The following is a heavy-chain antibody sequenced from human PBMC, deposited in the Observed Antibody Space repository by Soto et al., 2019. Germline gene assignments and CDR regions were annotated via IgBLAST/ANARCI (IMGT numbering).Heavy chain of an antibody. CDR1: GGSISSYY. Sequence: SETLSLTCTVSGGSISSYYWSWIRQPPGKGLEWIGYIYYSGSTNYNPSLKSRFTISVDTSKNQFSLKLSSVTAADTAVYYCARARTAVAGIWFDPWGQGTLVTVSS. CDR3: ARARTAVAGIWFDP. CDR2: IYYSGST. V-gene: IGHV4-59*01. D-gene: IGHD6-19*01. J-gene: IGHJ5*02.